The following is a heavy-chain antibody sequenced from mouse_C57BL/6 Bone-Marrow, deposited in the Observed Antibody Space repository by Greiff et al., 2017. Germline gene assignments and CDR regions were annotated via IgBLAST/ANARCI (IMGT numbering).Heavy chain of an antibody. J-gene: IGHJ3*01. CDR3: ARLDMVTTRGFAY. Sequence: VQLQQSGPELVKPGASVKISCKASGYTFTDYYMNWVKQSHGKSLEWIGDINPNNGGTSYNQKFTGKATLTVDKSSSTAYMELRSLTSEDSAVYYCARLDMVTTRGFAYWGQGTLVTVSA. CDR1: GYTFTDYY. D-gene: IGHD2-2*01. CDR2: INPNNGGT. V-gene: IGHV1-26*01.